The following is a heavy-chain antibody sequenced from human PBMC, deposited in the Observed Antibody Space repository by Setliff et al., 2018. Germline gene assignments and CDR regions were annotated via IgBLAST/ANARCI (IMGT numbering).Heavy chain of an antibody. V-gene: IGHV1-69*13. D-gene: IGHD2-15*01. CDR3: ARVRDCSGGICHRGFHHYMDV. CDR2: IIPIFGTT. Sequence: GASVKVSCKASGGTFSRYAINWVRHAPGQGHKWMGGIIPIFGTTNYAQKFQGRVTITADESTSTAYMELSSLRSEDTAVYYCARVRDCSGGICHRGFHHYMDVWGKGTPVIFSS. CDR1: GGTFSRYA. J-gene: IGHJ6*03.